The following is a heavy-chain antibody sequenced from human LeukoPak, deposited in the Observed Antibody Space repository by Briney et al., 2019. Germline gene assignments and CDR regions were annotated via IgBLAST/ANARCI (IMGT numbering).Heavy chain of an antibody. V-gene: IGHV3-23*01. CDR3: AKDKAYSRPYYYDSSGYCLDY. J-gene: IGHJ4*02. CDR2: ISGSGGST. D-gene: IGHD3-22*01. Sequence: GGSLRLSCAASGFTFSSYAMSWVRQAPGKGLEWVSAISGSGGSTYYADSVKGRFTISRDNSKNTLYLQMNSLRAEDTAVYYCAKDKAYSRPYYYDSSGYCLDYWGQGTLVTVSS. CDR1: GFTFSSYA.